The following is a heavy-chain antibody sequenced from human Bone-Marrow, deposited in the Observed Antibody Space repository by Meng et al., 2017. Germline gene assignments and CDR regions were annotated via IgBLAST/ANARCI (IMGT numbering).Heavy chain of an antibody. J-gene: IGHJ4*02. CDR2: IKSNTDGGTA. Sequence: EVHLVGSGGDLVTPGGSLRLSCAASGFYFSNAWMSWVRQAPGKGLEWVGRIKSNTDGGTAEYAAPVTGRFTISRDDSKSTLYLQLSGLRIDDTGVYYCARQLGATDYWGQGTLVTVSS. V-gene: IGHV3-15*01. D-gene: IGHD1-26*01. CDR3: ARQLGATDY. CDR1: GFYFSNAW.